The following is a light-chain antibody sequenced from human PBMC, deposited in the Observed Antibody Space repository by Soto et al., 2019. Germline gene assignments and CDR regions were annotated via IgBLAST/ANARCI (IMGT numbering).Light chain of an antibody. CDR3: QQYYTTPLA. J-gene: IGKJ4*01. CDR1: QTVNNNY. CDR2: GAS. V-gene: IGKV3-20*01. Sequence: EVVLTQSPGTLSLSPGERATLSCRASQTVNNNYLAWYQQKPGRAPRLLIFGASNRATGIPDRFSGSASGIDFTLTISGLEPEDFAMYYCQQYYTTPLAFGGGTKV.